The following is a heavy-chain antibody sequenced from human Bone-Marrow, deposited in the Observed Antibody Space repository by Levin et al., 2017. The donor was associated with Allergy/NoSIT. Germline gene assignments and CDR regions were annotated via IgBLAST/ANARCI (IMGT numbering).Heavy chain of an antibody. CDR2: IIPIVDSP. Sequence: KISCKASGASFITYAITWVRQAPGQGLEYMGGIIPIVDSPYYRQKFQGRLTLTADESTTAGYMALNNLKSEDPAVHYCLGFCSSSHCYSVAIWGQGTRVTVSS. CDR3: LGFCSSSHCYSVAI. V-gene: IGHV1-69*01. CDR1: GASFITYA. J-gene: IGHJ1*01. D-gene: IGHD2-2*01.